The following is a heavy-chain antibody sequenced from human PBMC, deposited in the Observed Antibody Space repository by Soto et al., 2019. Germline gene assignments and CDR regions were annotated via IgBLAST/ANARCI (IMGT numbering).Heavy chain of an antibody. CDR1: GDSVSSYSVV. J-gene: IGHJ4*02. D-gene: IGHD3-9*01. CDR3: ARLIGNHWLDY. V-gene: IGHV6-1*01. Sequence: QVQLQQSGPGLVKPSKTLSLTCAISGDSVSSYSVVWNWIRQSPSGGLEWLGRTYYRSKWYSEYAIAVQSRITVNEDTSKNQVSLQLDSVTPDDTAVYSCARLIGNHWLDYWGQGTLVTVSS. CDR2: TYYRSKWYS.